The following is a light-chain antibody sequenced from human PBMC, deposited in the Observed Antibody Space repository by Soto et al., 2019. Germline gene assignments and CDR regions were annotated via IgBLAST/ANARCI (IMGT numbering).Light chain of an antibody. J-gene: IGKJ2*01. CDR1: QGVSGN. CDR3: QQYNNWPPYT. CDR2: GAS. Sequence: EIVMTQSPATLSVSPGERATLSCRASQGVSGNLAWNQQKPGQAPRLLIYGASTRATGIPARFSGSGSGTEFTLTISSLQSEDFAVYYCQQYNNWPPYTFGQGTKLEIK. V-gene: IGKV3-15*01.